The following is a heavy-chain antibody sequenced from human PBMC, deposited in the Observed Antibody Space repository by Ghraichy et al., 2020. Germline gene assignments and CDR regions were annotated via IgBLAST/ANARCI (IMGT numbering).Heavy chain of an antibody. CDR1: GFTFSGYG. V-gene: IGHV3-23*01. D-gene: IGHD4-17*01. CDR3: AKPGRPYGDYWYLDL. Sequence: GGSLRLSCAASGFTFSGYGMTWVRQAPGKGLEWVSGISGSGGSTYYADSVNGRFTISRDNSKNTRYLQMNSLRAEDTAIYYCAKPGRPYGDYWYLDLWGRGTLVTVSS. J-gene: IGHJ2*01. CDR2: ISGSGGST.